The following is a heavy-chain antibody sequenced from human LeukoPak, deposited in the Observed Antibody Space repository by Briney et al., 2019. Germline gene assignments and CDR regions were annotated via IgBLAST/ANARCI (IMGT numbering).Heavy chain of an antibody. CDR3: ARRGYSSSWFDP. Sequence: PSETLSLTCAVYGGSFSGYYWSWVRQPPGKGLEWIGEINHSGSTNYNPSLKSRVTISVDTSKNQFSLKLSSVTAADTAVYYCARRGYSSSWFDPWGQGTLVTVSS. V-gene: IGHV4-34*01. CDR2: INHSGST. CDR1: GGSFSGYY. D-gene: IGHD6-13*01. J-gene: IGHJ5*02.